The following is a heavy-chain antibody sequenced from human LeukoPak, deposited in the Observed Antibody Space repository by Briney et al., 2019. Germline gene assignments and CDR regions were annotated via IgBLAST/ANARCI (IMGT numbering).Heavy chain of an antibody. J-gene: IGHJ4*02. CDR2: IIPILGIA. D-gene: IGHD2-15*01. V-gene: IGHV1-69*04. CDR1: GYTFTSYG. Sequence: PEASVKVSCKASGYTFTSYGISWVRQAPGQGLEWMGRIIPILGIANYAQKFQGRVTITADKSTSTAYMELSSLRSEDTAAYYCASDLGGYFDYWGQGTLVTVSS. CDR3: ASDLGGYFDY.